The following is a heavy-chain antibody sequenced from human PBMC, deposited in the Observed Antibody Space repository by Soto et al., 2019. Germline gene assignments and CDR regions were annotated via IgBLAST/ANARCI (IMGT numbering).Heavy chain of an antibody. D-gene: IGHD2-15*01. CDR1: GYTFTGYY. CDR3: ARDRRVGYCSGGSCYQPHSLGY. Sequence: GASVKVSCKASGYTFTGYYMHWVRQAPGQGLEWMGWINPNSGGTNYAQKFQGRVTMTRDTSISTAYMELSRLRSDDTAVYYCARDRRVGYCSGGSCYQPHSLGYCGQGPLVTVYS. CDR2: INPNSGGT. V-gene: IGHV1-2*02. J-gene: IGHJ4*02.